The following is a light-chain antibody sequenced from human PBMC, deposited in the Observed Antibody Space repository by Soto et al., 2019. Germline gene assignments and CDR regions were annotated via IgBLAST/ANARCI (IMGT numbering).Light chain of an antibody. V-gene: IGKV1-5*03. CDR1: QSISSW. CDR3: LQDYYFPWT. CDR2: KAS. Sequence: DIQMTQSPSTLSVSVVDRVTITCRASQSISSWLAWYQQKPGKAPKVLIYKASTLESGVPSRFNGSGSGTEFTLTISSLQPEGVATYYCLQDYYFPWTFGRGTKVDIK. J-gene: IGKJ1*01.